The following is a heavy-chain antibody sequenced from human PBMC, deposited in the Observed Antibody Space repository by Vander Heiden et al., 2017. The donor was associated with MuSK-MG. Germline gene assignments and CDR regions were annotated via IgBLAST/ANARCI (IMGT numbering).Heavy chain of an antibody. D-gene: IGHD2-15*01. Sequence: QVQLQESGPGLVKPSETLSLTCAVSGYSISSGYYWGWIRQPPGKGLEWIGSIYHSGSTYYNPSLKSRVTISVDTSKNQFSLKLSSVTAADTAVYYCARDIVVVVAANSNWFDPWGQGTLVTVSS. CDR2: IYHSGST. V-gene: IGHV4-38-2*01. CDR3: ARDIVVVVAANSNWFDP. CDR1: GYSISSGYY. J-gene: IGHJ5*02.